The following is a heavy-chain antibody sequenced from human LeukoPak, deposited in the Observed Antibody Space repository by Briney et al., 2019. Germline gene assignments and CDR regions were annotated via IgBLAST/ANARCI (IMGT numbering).Heavy chain of an antibody. CDR3: ARDEAPYSSSWYSNVGY. V-gene: IGHV3-23*01. CDR2: ISGSGGST. D-gene: IGHD6-13*01. Sequence: GGSLRLSCAASGFTFSSYAMSWVRQAPGKGLEWVSAISGSGGSTYYADSVKGRFTISRDNAKNSLYLQMNSLRAEDTAVYYCARDEAPYSSSWYSNVGYWGQGTLVTVSS. CDR1: GFTFSSYA. J-gene: IGHJ4*02.